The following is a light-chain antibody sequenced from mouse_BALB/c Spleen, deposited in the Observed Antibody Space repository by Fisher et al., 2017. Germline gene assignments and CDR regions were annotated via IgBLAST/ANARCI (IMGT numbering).Light chain of an antibody. CDR3: QQWSSNPLT. CDR1: SSVSY. CDR2: DTS. J-gene: IGKJ5*01. Sequence: IVLTQSPAIMSASPGEKVTMTCSASSSVSYMHWYQQKSGTSPKRWIYDTSKLASGFPARFSGSGSGTSYSLIISSMEAEDAATYYCQQWSSNPLTFGAGTKLELK. V-gene: IGKV4-59*01.